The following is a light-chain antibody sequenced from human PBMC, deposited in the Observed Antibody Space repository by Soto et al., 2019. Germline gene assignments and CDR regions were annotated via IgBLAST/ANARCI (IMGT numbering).Light chain of an antibody. Sequence: DIQMTQSPSTLSASVGDRVTITCRASQSISHFLAWYQQKPGKVPKLLIYDASNLGSGVPSRFSSSGSGTDFPLTISGLQPDDFTTYYCQQYTSYSRAFGQGTKVDLK. CDR1: QSISHF. CDR2: DAS. CDR3: QQYTSYSRA. V-gene: IGKV1-5*01. J-gene: IGKJ1*01.